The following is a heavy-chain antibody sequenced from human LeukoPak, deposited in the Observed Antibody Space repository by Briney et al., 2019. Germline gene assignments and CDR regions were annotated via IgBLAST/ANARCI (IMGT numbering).Heavy chain of an antibody. V-gene: IGHV3-33*08. D-gene: IGHD4/OR15-4a*01. CDR3: ARRYGEHTFDY. CDR2: IWYDGSNK. CDR1: GFTFSSYA. J-gene: IGHJ4*02. Sequence: GGSLRLSCAASGFTFSSYAMHWVRQAPGKGLEWVAVIWYDGSNKYYADSVKGRFTISRDNSKNTLYLQMNSLRAEDTAVYYCARRYGEHTFDYWGQGTLVTVSS.